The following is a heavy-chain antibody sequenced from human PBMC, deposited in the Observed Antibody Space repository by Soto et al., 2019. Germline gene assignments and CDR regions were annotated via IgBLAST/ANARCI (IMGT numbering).Heavy chain of an antibody. V-gene: IGHV3-23*01. Sequence: EVQLLESGGGLVQPGGSLRLSCAASGFTFSSYAMSWVRQAPGKGLEWVSALSGSGGTTYYADSVKGRFSISRDNSKNTVYLQMSSLRDEDTAVYYCAKDGGVSSWKYCSGGSCYYYYMDVWGKGTTVTVSS. D-gene: IGHD2-15*01. J-gene: IGHJ6*03. CDR1: GFTFSSYA. CDR2: LSGSGGTT. CDR3: AKDGGVSSWKYCSGGSCYYYYMDV.